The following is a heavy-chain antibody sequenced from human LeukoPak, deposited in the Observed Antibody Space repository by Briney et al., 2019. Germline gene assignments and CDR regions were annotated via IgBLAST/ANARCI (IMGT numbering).Heavy chain of an antibody. CDR3: ARRAGEYSHPYDY. V-gene: IGHV3-53*01. D-gene: IGHD2-15*01. Sequence: PGGSLRLSCAASGFTFSSYWMSWVRQAPGKGLEWVSFIYSGGNTHYSDSVTVRFTISRDNSKNTLYLQMNSLRAEDTAIYYCARRAGEYSHPYDYWGQGTLVTVSS. CDR2: IYSGGNT. CDR1: GFTFSSYW. J-gene: IGHJ4*02.